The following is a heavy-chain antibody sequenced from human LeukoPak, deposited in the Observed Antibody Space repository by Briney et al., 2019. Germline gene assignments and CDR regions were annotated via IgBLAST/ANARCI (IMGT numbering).Heavy chain of an antibody. CDR2: INHSGST. Sequence: SETLSLTCAVYGGSSSGYYCSWIRQPPGKGREWIGEINHSGSTNYNPSLKSRVTISVDTSKNQFSLKLSSVTAADTAVYYCARIHYGSGNDAFDIWGQGTMVTVSS. D-gene: IGHD3-10*01. V-gene: IGHV4-34*01. CDR1: GGSSSGYY. J-gene: IGHJ3*02. CDR3: ARIHYGSGNDAFDI.